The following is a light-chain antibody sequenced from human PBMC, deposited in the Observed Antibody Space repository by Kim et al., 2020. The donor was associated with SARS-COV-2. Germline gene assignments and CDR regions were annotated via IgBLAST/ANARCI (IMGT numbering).Light chain of an antibody. Sequence: DIVMTQSPDSLAVSLGERATNNCKSSQSVLYSSNNKNYLAWYQQKPGQPPKLLIYWASTRESGVPDRFSGSGSGTDFTLTISSLQAEDVAVYYFQQYYSTPLTFGGGTKVDIK. CDR1: QSVLYSSNNKNY. J-gene: IGKJ4*01. CDR2: WAS. CDR3: QQYYSTPLT. V-gene: IGKV4-1*01.